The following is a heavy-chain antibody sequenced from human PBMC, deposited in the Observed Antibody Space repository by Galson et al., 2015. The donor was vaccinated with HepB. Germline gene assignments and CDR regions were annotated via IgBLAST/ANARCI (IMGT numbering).Heavy chain of an antibody. J-gene: IGHJ4*02. CDR1: GFTFSNYV. Sequence: SLRLSCAASGFTFSNYVMSWVRQAPGKGLEWVSAITGSSDSTYYADSVKGRFTISRDNSKNTLYLQMNSLRDEDTAVYYCAKGSAARLPYYFDYWGQGTLVTVSS. CDR3: AKGSAARLPYYFDY. D-gene: IGHD6-6*01. V-gene: IGHV3-23*01. CDR2: ITGSSDST.